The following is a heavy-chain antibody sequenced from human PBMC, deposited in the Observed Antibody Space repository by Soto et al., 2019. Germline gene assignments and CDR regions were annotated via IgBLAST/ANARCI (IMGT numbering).Heavy chain of an antibody. J-gene: IGHJ3*02. V-gene: IGHV1-3*01. CDR2: INGGNGNT. CDR1: GYTFSNYA. D-gene: IGHD2-15*01. Sequence: ASVKVSCKTSGYTFSNYAMHWVRQAPGQRLEWTGWINGGNGNTKYSQKFQGRVTITRDISASTGYMELSSLRSEDTAVYYCVRSRGVFSGESCYGEAFYRWGQGTMVTVSS. CDR3: VRSRGVFSGESCYGEAFYR.